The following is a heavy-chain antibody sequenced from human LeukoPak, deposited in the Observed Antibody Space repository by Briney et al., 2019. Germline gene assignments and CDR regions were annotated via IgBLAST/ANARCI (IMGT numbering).Heavy chain of an antibody. CDR3: TRDGGSFCDFDY. D-gene: IGHD1-26*01. J-gene: IGHJ4*02. V-gene: IGHV3-64*02. CDR1: GFSFRNYA. Sequence: GGSLGLSCVASGFSFRNYAIHWVRQAPGKGLEYVSVINTDGRITYYADSVKGRFTISRDNSKNTVYLQMGSLRGEDMAVYYCTRDGGSFCDFDYWGQGALVTVSS. CDR2: INTDGRIT.